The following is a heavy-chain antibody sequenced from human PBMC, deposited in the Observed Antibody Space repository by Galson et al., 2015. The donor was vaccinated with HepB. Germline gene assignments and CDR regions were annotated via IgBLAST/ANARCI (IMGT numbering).Heavy chain of an antibody. CDR3: ARGGRWLVLAY. V-gene: IGHV3-30*03. J-gene: IGHJ4*02. D-gene: IGHD6-19*01. CDR1: GFTFSSYG. Sequence: SLRLSCAASGFTFSSYGMHWVRQAPGKGLEWVAVISYDGSNKYYADSVKGRFTISRDNSKNTLYLQMNSLRAEDTAVYYCARGGRWLVLAYWGQGTLVTVSS. CDR2: ISYDGSNK.